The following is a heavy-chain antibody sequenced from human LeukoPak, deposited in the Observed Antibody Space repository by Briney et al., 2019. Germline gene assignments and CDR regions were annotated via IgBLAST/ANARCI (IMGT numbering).Heavy chain of an antibody. D-gene: IGHD3-22*01. CDR2: MWHDGSRK. V-gene: IGHV3-33*01. J-gene: IGHJ4*02. CDR3: ARDDSSGDYYDNFDY. CDR1: GFTFSIYG. Sequence: GGSLRLSCVASGFTFSIYGMHWVRQAPGKGLEWVALMWHDGSRKHYADSVKGRFTISRDNSKNTLYLQMDSLRGEDTAVYYCARDDSSGDYYDNFDYWGQGTLVTVSS.